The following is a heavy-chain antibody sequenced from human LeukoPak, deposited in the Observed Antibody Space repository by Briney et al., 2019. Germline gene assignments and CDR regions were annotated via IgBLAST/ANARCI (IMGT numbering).Heavy chain of an antibody. CDR3: ARASTTVGVSINY. CDR2: ISSSSSYI. D-gene: IGHD3-10*01. J-gene: IGHJ4*02. V-gene: IGHV3-21*01. Sequence: GGSLRLSCAASGFTFSTYTIHWVRQAPGKGLEWVSSISSSSSYIYYADSVKGRFTISRDNAKNSLYLQMNSLRAEDTAVYYCARASTTVGVSINYWGQGTLVTVSS. CDR1: GFTFSTYT.